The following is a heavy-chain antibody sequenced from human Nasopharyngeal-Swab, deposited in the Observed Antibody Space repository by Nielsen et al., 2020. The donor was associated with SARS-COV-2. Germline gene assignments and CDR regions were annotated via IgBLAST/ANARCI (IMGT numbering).Heavy chain of an antibody. CDR3: ARAGSDYYYYYYMDV. V-gene: IGHV3-11*04. CDR2: ISSSGSTI. CDR1: GFTFSDYY. Sequence: GESLKISCAASGFTFSDYYMSWIRQAPGKGLEWVSYISSSGSTIYYADSVKGRFTISRDNAKNSLYLQMNSLRAEDTAVYYCARAGSDYYYYYYMDVWGKGTTVTVSS. D-gene: IGHD4-17*01. J-gene: IGHJ6*03.